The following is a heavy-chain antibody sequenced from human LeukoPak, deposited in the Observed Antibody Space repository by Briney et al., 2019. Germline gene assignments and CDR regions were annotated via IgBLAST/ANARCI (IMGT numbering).Heavy chain of an antibody. CDR3: ARGNLVVVAATLDY. CDR1: GFTFSRFS. V-gene: IGHV3-21*01. CDR2: ISSSSSYI. Sequence: GGSLRLSCAASGFTFSRFSMNWVRQAPGKGLEWVSSISSSSSYIYYADSVKGRFTISRDNAKNSLYLQMNSLRAEDTAVYYCARGNLVVVAATLDYWGQGTLVTVSS. D-gene: IGHD2-15*01. J-gene: IGHJ4*02.